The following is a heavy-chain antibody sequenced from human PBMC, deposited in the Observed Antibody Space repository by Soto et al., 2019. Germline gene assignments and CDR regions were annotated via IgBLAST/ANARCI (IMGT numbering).Heavy chain of an antibody. J-gene: IGHJ6*02. CDR3: ERCWEGLDV. CDR2: LYYDGSA. D-gene: IGHD1-26*01. Sequence: PSETLSLTYTVSGGSVKSDHYWTWIRLPPGKGPEWIGYLYYDGSAYYNPSLKSRVVISVDTSKNQFSLKMTSVTTADTAVYYCERCWEGLDVWGQGTTVTVSS. V-gene: IGHV4-61*01. CDR1: GGSVKSDHY.